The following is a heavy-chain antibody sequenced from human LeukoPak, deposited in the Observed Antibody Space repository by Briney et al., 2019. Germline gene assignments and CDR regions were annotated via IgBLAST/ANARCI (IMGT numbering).Heavy chain of an antibody. Sequence: GGSLRLSCAASGLTVSSNYMSWVRQAPGKGLEWVSVIHSGGGTSYADSVKGRFTISRDNAKNSLYLQMNSLRAEDTAVYYCARGGARGYSYTLDFDYWGQGTLVTVSS. D-gene: IGHD5-18*01. CDR2: IHSGGGT. J-gene: IGHJ4*02. V-gene: IGHV3-53*01. CDR3: ARGGARGYSYTLDFDY. CDR1: GLTVSSNY.